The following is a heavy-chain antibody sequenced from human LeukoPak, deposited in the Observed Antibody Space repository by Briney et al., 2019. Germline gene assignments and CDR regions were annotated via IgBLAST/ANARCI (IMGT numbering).Heavy chain of an antibody. Sequence: PGGSLRLSCAASGFTFSSYSMNWVRQAPGKGLEWVSSISSSSGYIYYADSVKGRFTISRDNAKNSLYLQMNSLRAEDTAVYYCARDKDGDYLLDYWGQGTLVTVSS. J-gene: IGHJ4*02. CDR3: ARDKDGDYLLDY. D-gene: IGHD4-17*01. V-gene: IGHV3-21*01. CDR2: ISSSSGYI. CDR1: GFTFSSYS.